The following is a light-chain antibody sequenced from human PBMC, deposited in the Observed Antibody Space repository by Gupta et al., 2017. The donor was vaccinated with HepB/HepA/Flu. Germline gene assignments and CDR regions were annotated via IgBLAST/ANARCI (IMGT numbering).Light chain of an antibody. CDR1: QSISSY. J-gene: IGKJ4*01. Sequence: DIQMTQSPSSLSASVGDRVTITCRASQSISSYLNWYQQKPGKAPKLLIYAASSLQSGVPSRFSGSGSGTDFTLTISSLQPEDFATYYCQQSYRTPHTCGRGTKLEIK. V-gene: IGKV1-39*01. CDR2: AAS. CDR3: QQSYRTPHT.